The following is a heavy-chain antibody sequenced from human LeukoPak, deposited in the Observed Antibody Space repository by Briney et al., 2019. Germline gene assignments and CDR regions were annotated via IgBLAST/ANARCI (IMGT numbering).Heavy chain of an antibody. J-gene: IGHJ3*02. CDR2: ISGSGGST. D-gene: IGHD3-10*01. Sequence: GGSLRLSCAASGFTFSSYAMSWVRQAPGKGLEWVSAISGSGGSTYYADSVKGRFTIFRDNSKNTLYLQMNSLRAEDTAVYYCAKDLRGRVAPSAFDIWGQGTMVTVSS. CDR1: GFTFSSYA. V-gene: IGHV3-23*01. CDR3: AKDLRGRVAPSAFDI.